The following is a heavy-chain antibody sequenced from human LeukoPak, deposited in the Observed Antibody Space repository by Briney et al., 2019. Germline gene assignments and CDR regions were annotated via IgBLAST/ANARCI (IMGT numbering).Heavy chain of an antibody. CDR3: ARTDNVLRFLEWPNPYYYYGMDV. V-gene: IGHV3-74*01. D-gene: IGHD3-3*01. CDR1: GFTFSSYW. J-gene: IGHJ6*02. CDR2: INSDGSST. Sequence: GGSLRLSCAASGFTFSSYWMHWVHQAPGKGLVWVSRINSDGSSTSYADSVKGRFTISRDNAKNTLYLQMNSLRAEDTAVYYCARTDNVLRFLEWPNPYYYYGMDVWGQGTTVTVSS.